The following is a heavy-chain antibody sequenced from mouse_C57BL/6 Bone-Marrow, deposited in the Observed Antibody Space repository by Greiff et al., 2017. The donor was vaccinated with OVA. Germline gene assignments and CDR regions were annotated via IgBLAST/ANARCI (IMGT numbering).Heavy chain of an antibody. CDR3: VRAVVARRVGYFGG. V-gene: IGHV10-1*01. J-gene: IGHJ1*03. CDR2: LSSKSKNYAT. CDR1: GFSFTTYA. D-gene: IGHD1-1*01. Sequence: EVQGVESGGGLVQPKGSLKLSCAASGFSFTTYAMNWVRQAPGKGLEWVARLSSKSKNYATNYADSVKDRFTISRDDSESMLYLQMNKVKTEDTAMYCCVRAVVARRVGYFGGWGTGTTVTVSS.